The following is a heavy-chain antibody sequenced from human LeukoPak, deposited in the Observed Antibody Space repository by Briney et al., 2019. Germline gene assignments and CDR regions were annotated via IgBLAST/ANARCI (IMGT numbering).Heavy chain of an antibody. Sequence: WASVKVSCKASGYTFTGYYMHWVRQAPGQGLEWMGWINPNSGGTNYAQKFQGRVTMTRDTSTSTAYMELSRLRSDDTAVHYCARALPGITMSERFDPWGQGTLVTVSS. CDR2: INPNSGGT. CDR1: GYTFTGYY. D-gene: IGHD3-22*01. J-gene: IGHJ5*02. CDR3: ARALPGITMSERFDP. V-gene: IGHV1-2*02.